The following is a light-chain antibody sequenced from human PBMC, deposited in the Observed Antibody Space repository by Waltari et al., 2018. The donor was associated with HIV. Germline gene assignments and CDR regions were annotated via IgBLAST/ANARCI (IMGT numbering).Light chain of an antibody. Sequence: SSELTQDTAVSVALGQTVRITCQGDSLRSYYASWYQQKPGQAPVLVIYGKNNRPSGIPDRFSGSSSGNTASLTITGAQAEDEADYYCNSRDSSGNSVVFGGGTKLTVL. CDR2: GKN. CDR1: SLRSYY. V-gene: IGLV3-19*01. J-gene: IGLJ2*01. CDR3: NSRDSSGNSVV.